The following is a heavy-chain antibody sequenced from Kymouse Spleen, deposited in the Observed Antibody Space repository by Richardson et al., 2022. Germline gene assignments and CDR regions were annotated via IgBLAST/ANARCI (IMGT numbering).Heavy chain of an antibody. V-gene: IGHV3-30*18. CDR2: ISYDGSNK. D-gene: IGHD6-6*01. CDR3: AKDWGSSSADYYYYGMDV. Sequence: QVQLVESGGGVVQPGRSLRLSCAASGFTFSSYGMHWVRQAPGKGLEWVAVISYDGSNKYYADSVKGRFTISRDNSKNTLYLQMNSLRAEDTAVYYCAKDWGSSSADYYYYGMDVWGQGTTVTVSS. CDR1: GFTFSSYG. J-gene: IGHJ6*02.